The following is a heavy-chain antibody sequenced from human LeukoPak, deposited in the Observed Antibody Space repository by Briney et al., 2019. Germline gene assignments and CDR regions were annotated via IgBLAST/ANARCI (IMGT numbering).Heavy chain of an antibody. V-gene: IGHV3-23*01. J-gene: IGHJ4*02. CDR2: VSGSGSST. Sequence: GGSLRLSCAASGFTYSSYAMSWVRQAPGKGLEWVSAVSGSGSSTYYADSVKGRFTISRDNSKNTLYLQMNSLRAEDTAVYYCAKDFGQWLVLGYFDYRGQGTLVTVSS. CDR1: GFTYSSYA. D-gene: IGHD6-19*01. CDR3: AKDFGQWLVLGYFDY.